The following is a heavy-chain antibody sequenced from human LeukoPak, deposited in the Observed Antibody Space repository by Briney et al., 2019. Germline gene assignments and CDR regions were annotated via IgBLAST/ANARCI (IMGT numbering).Heavy chain of an antibody. J-gene: IGHJ4*02. CDR1: GYTFTSYD. D-gene: IGHD3-3*01. V-gene: IGHV1-8*01. Sequence: ASVKVSCKASGYTFTSYDINWVRQATGQGLEWMGWMNPNSGSTGYAQKFQGRVTMTRNTSISTAYMELSSLRSEDTAVYYCARDLTIFGGPKGGYWGQGTLVTVSS. CDR3: ARDLTIFGGPKGGY. CDR2: MNPNSGST.